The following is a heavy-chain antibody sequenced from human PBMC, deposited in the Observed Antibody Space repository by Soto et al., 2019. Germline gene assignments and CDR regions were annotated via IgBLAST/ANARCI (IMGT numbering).Heavy chain of an antibody. CDR2: ISSSSSYI. D-gene: IGHD2-15*01. CDR1: GFTFSSYS. V-gene: IGHV3-21*01. CDR3: ARVRPDIVGVVAATPEYYFYY. Sequence: PGGSLRLSCAASGFTFSSYSMNWVRQAPGKGLEWVSSISSSSSYIYYADSVKGRFTISRDNAKNSLYLQMNSLRAEDTAVYYCARVRPDIVGVVAATPEYYFYYWGQGTPVPVSS. J-gene: IGHJ4*02.